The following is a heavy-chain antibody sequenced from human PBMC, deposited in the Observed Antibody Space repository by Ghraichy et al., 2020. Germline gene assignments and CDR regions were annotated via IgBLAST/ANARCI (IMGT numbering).Heavy chain of an antibody. Sequence: GESLNISCKGSGYSFTSYWIGWVRQMPGKGLEWMGIIYPGDSDTRYSPSFQGQVTISADKSISTAYLQWSSLKASDTAMYYCARVPIHLGELSTFDDWGQGSLVTVSS. CDR2: IYPGDSDT. J-gene: IGHJ4*02. D-gene: IGHD3-16*02. CDR3: ARVPIHLGELSTFDD. V-gene: IGHV5-51*01. CDR1: GYSFTSYW.